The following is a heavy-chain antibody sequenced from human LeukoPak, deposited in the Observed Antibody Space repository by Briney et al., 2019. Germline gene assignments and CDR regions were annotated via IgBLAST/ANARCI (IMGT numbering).Heavy chain of an antibody. Sequence: GGSLRLSCAASGFTFSSYAMHWVRQAPGKGLEYVSAISRNGGSTYYANSVKGRFTISRNNSKNTLYLQMGSLRAEDMAVYYCASTASRNYDFWSGYPAPLDYWGQGTLVTVSS. CDR1: GFTFSSYA. V-gene: IGHV3-64*01. CDR2: ISRNGGST. J-gene: IGHJ4*02. CDR3: ASTASRNYDFWSGYPAPLDY. D-gene: IGHD3-3*01.